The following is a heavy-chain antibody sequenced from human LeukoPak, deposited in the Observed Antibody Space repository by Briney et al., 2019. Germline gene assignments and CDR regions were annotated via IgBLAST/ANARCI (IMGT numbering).Heavy chain of an antibody. V-gene: IGHV4-59*01. Sequence: SETLSLTCAVSGGSISSYYWSWIRQPPGKGLEWIGYIYYSGSTNYNPSLKSRVTISVDTSKNQFSLKLSSVTAADTAVYYCARVCYDSSCDYWGQGTLVTVSS. CDR2: IYYSGST. CDR3: ARVCYDSSCDY. CDR1: GGSISSYY. J-gene: IGHJ4*02. D-gene: IGHD3-22*01.